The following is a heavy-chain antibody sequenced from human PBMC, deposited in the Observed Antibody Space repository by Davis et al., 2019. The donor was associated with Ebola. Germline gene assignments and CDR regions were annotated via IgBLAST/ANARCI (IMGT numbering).Heavy chain of an antibody. CDR1: GGSFSSYA. V-gene: IGHV1-69*13. Sequence: SVKVSCNASGGSFSSYAISWVRQAPGQGLEWMGGIIPMFGTTHYAQKFQGRVTITADDSTATVSLDLSGLIPEDTAVYYCARDGDYGRANSYYFGMDVWGRGTTVTVSS. CDR2: IIPMFGTT. CDR3: ARDGDYGRANSYYFGMDV. D-gene: IGHD4-17*01. J-gene: IGHJ6*02.